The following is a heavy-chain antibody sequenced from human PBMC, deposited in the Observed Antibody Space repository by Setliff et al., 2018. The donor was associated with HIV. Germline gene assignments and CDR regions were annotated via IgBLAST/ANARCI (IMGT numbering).Heavy chain of an antibody. CDR1: GGTFSSYA. J-gene: IGHJ4*02. CDR2: IIPILGMA. Sequence: ASVKVSCKASGGTFSSYAISWVRQAPGQGLEWMGGIIPILGMAKYTQKFQGRVTITADESTTTAYMELSSLRSEDTAVFYCARGGSGYYDFWSGSSAFEYWGQGTLVTVSS. V-gene: IGHV1-69*10. D-gene: IGHD3-3*01. CDR3: ARGGSGYYDFWSGSSAFEY.